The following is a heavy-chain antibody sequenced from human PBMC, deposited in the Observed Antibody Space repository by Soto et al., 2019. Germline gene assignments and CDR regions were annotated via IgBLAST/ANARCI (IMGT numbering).Heavy chain of an antibody. CDR1: GFTFSNYA. Sequence: EVQLLESGGDLVQPGGSLRLSCATSGFTFSNYAMSWVRHSPGKGLEWVSTINNGGTHYVDSVKGRFTVSRDNSKNTLYLQLNDLRVEDTALYYCARDPGGSFDYWGQGTLVTVSS. V-gene: IGHV3-23*01. D-gene: IGHD1-26*01. J-gene: IGHJ4*02. CDR2: INNGGT. CDR3: ARDPGGSFDY.